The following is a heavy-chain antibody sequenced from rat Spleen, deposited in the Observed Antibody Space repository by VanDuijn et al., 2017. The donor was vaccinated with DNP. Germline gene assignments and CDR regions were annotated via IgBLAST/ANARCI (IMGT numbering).Heavy chain of an antibody. CDR3: ATQETGIRRFAY. J-gene: IGHJ3*01. V-gene: IGHV5-7*01. D-gene: IGHD1-4*01. CDR1: GFTFSDFY. Sequence: EVQLVESGGGLVQPGRSLKLSCAASGFTFSDFYMAWVRQAPTKGLEWVASISYDGSRTYYRDSVKGRFPISRDNAKSTLYLQMDSLRSEDTATYYCATQETGIRRFAYWGQGTLVTVSS. CDR2: ISYDGSRT.